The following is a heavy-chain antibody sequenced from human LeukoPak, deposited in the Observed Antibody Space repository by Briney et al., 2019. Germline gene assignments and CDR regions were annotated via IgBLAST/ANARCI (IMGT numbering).Heavy chain of an antibody. CDR3: ARDRSSIGNFDC. J-gene: IGHJ4*02. V-gene: IGHV4-39*07. Sequence: PSETLSLTCTVSGGSIGGSGYFWAWIRQPPGKGLEWIGGIYSGGSTYFNPSLKSRVTMSVDASKNQFSLKLSSVTAADTAVYYCARDRSSIGNFDCWGQGTLVTVSS. CDR1: GGSIGGSGYF. D-gene: IGHD2-2*01. CDR2: IYSGGST.